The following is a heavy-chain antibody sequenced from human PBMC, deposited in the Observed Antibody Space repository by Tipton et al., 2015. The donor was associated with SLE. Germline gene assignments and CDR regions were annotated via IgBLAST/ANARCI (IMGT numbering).Heavy chain of an antibody. CDR3: ARGGVVTLTQFDY. CDR2: IYYTGSA. CDR1: GGSINSGGYY. J-gene: IGHJ4*02. Sequence: SLTCTVSGGSINSGGYYWSWIRQHPGKGLEWIGYIYYTGSAFYNPSLKSRISISVDTSKNQFSLKLSSVTAADTAVYYCARGGVVTLTQFDYWGQGTLVTVSS. V-gene: IGHV4-31*03. D-gene: IGHD3-10*01.